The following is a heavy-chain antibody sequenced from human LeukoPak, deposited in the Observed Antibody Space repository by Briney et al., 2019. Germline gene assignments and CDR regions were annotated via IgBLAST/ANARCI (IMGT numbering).Heavy chain of an antibody. V-gene: IGHV1-18*01. CDR2: ISAYNGNT. Sequence: ASVKVSCKASTYSFTSYGISWVRQAPGQGLEWMGWISAYNGNTNYAQKFQGRVTITADKSTSTAYMELSSLRSEDTAVYYCARGYGGRDYFDYWGQGTLVTVSS. D-gene: IGHD4-23*01. J-gene: IGHJ4*02. CDR1: TYSFTSYG. CDR3: ARGYGGRDYFDY.